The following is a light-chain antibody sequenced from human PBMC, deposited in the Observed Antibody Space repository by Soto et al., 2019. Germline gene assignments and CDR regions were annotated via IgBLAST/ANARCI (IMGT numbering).Light chain of an antibody. V-gene: IGKV3-11*01. J-gene: IGKJ4*01. CDR3: QQRSNWPLT. Sequence: EIVLTQSPATLSLSPGERATLSCRASQSVSSYLAWYQQKPGQAPRLLIYAASNRATGIPARFSGSGSGTDFTLTISSLEPEDLAVYYCQQRSNWPLTFGGGIKVEIK. CDR2: AAS. CDR1: QSVSSY.